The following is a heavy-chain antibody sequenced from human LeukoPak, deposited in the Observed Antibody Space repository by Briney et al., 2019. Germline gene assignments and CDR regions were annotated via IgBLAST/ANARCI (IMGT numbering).Heavy chain of an antibody. V-gene: IGHV3-7*01. CDR1: GFTFSSYW. D-gene: IGHD6-13*01. CDR2: IKQDGSEK. Sequence: GGSLRLSCAASGFTFSSYWMSWVRQAPGKGLEWVANIKQDGSEKYYVDSVKGRFTISRDNAKNSLYLQMSSLRAEDTAVYYCARDLGIAAAGRLGFDPWGQGTLVTVSS. CDR3: ARDLGIAAAGRLGFDP. J-gene: IGHJ5*02.